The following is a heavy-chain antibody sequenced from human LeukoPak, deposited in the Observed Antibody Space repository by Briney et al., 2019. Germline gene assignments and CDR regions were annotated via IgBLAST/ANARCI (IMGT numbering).Heavy chain of an antibody. V-gene: IGHV1-2*02. Sequence: ASVKVSCKASGYTFTDYYMHWVRQAPGQGFEWMGWINPNDGETNYAQKFQGRVTMTGDTSISTAHMEVSRRRSDDTAVYYCARANFLYCGSSTCLFDYWGEGTLVTVSS. CDR1: GYTFTDYY. J-gene: IGHJ4*02. D-gene: IGHD2-2*01. CDR2: INPNDGET. CDR3: ARANFLYCGSSTCLFDY.